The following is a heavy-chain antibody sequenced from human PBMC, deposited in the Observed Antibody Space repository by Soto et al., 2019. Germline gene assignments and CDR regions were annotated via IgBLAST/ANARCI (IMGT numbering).Heavy chain of an antibody. D-gene: IGHD1-1*01. V-gene: IGHV4-34*01. CDR1: GGPFSGYY. J-gene: IGHJ6*02. Sequence: PSGTLYLNCVVYGGPFSGYYWSWIRQPPGKGLEWIGEINHSGSTNYNPSLKSRVTISVDTSKNQFSLKLSSVTAADTAVYYCARRRSERGNRYYYYYYGMDAWGQGTTVTVSS. CDR2: INHSGST. CDR3: ARRRSERGNRYYYYYYGMDA.